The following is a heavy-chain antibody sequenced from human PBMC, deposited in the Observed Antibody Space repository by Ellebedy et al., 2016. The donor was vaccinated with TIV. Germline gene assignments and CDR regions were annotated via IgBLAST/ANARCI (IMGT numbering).Heavy chain of an antibody. CDR2: ISAYNGNT. J-gene: IGHJ4*02. Sequence: ASVKVSCKASGYTFTSYGISWVRQAPGQGLEWMGWISAYNGNTNYAQKFQGRVTMTRDTSTSTAYMELSSLRSEDTAVYYCARDRRWLQNPSAYSFDYWGQGTLVTVSS. D-gene: IGHD5-24*01. CDR1: GYTFTSYG. CDR3: ARDRRWLQNPSAYSFDY. V-gene: IGHV1-18*04.